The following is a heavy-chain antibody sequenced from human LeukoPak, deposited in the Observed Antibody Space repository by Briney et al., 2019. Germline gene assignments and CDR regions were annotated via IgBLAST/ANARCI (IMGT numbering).Heavy chain of an antibody. CDR3: ARDPSITMVRGVISRTTGFDP. Sequence: SVKVSCKASGGTFSSYAISWVRQAPGQGLEWVGRIIPILGIANYAQKFQGRVTITADKSTSTAYMELSSLRTEDTAVYYCARDPSITMVRGVISRTTGFDPWGQGTLVTVSS. CDR2: IIPILGIA. CDR1: GGTFSSYA. V-gene: IGHV1-69*04. D-gene: IGHD3-10*01. J-gene: IGHJ5*02.